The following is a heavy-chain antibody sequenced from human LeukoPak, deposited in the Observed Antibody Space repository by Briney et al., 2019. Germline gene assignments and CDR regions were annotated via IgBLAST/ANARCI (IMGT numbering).Heavy chain of an antibody. J-gene: IGHJ4*02. CDR2: IYSSGNT. V-gene: IGHV4-59*01. D-gene: IGHD3-3*01. CDR1: GGFISSYC. Sequence: SETLSLTCTVSGGFISSYCWNWIRQTPGKGLEWIGSIYSSGNTNYNPSLKSRVTISVDTSKNQFSLMLTSVTAADTAVYYCARGVVITGLDYWGQGTLVTVSS. CDR3: ARGVVITGLDY.